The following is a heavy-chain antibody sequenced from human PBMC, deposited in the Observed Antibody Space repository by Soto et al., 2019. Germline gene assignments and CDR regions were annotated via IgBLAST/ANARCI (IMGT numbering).Heavy chain of an antibody. V-gene: IGHV5-51*01. CDR1: GYSFTSYW. J-gene: IGHJ4*02. CDR2: IYPGDSNT. CDR3: ATGDIAVAGPHY. Sequence: VESLNISCKVSGYSFTSYWIVWVLQMPGKGLEWMGIIYPGDSNTRYSPSFQGQVTISADKSISTAYLQWSSLKASDTTMYYCATGDIAVAGPHYWGQGTLVTVSS. D-gene: IGHD6-19*01.